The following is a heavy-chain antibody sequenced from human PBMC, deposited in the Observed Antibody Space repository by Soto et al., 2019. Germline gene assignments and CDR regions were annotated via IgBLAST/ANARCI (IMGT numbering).Heavy chain of an antibody. CDR1: GYTLTELS. J-gene: IGHJ6*02. V-gene: IGHV1-24*01. CDR3: ATFRGAYYYYGMDV. CDR2: FDPEDGET. D-gene: IGHD3-10*01. Sequence: ASVKVSCKVSGYTLTELSMNWVRQAPGKGLEWMGGFDPEDGETIYAQKFQGRVTMTEDTSTDTAYMELSSLRSEDTAVYYCATFRGAYYYYGMDVWGQGTTVTVSS.